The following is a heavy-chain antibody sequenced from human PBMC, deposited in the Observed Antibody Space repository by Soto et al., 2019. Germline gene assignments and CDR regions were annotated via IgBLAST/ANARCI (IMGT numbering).Heavy chain of an antibody. V-gene: IGHV1-18*01. CDR2: ISDYSGNT. CDR3: ARHRRSSSIAAARSYYYGMDV. Sequence: ASVKVSCKASGYTFTNYGISWVRQAPGQGLEWMGWISDYSGNTNYIQRFQGRVTMTTDTSTTTAYLQWSSLKASDTAMYYCARHRRSSSIAAARSYYYGMDVWGQGTTVTVSS. CDR1: GYTFTNYG. D-gene: IGHD6-13*01. J-gene: IGHJ6*02.